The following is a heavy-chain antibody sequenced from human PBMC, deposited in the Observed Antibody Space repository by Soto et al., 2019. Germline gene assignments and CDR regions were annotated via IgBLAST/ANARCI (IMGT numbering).Heavy chain of an antibody. CDR2: ISSSGSTI. J-gene: IGHJ3*02. D-gene: IGHD6-19*01. CDR1: GFTFSSYE. V-gene: IGHV3-48*03. Sequence: EVQLVESGGGLVQPGGSLRLSCAASGFTFSSYEMNWVRQAPGKGLEWVSYISSSGSTIYYADSLKGRFTISRDNAKNSLYLQMNSLRADDTAVYYCAREVIAVAGTSGDAFDIWGEGTMVTVSS. CDR3: AREVIAVAGTSGDAFDI.